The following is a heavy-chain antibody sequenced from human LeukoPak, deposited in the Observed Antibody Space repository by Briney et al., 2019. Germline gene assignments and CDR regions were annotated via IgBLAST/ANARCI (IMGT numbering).Heavy chain of an antibody. CDR1: GFTFSTFA. D-gene: IGHD7-27*01. CDR3: AKDGQSFNSIWDYFDS. J-gene: IGHJ4*02. CDR2: IGGDDP. Sequence: PGGSLRLSCAASGFTFSTFAMHWVRQAPGKGLEWDSSIGGDDPHYADSVRGRFITSRDNSRSTVYLQLNSLRAEDTAVYYCAKDGQSFNSIWDYFDSWGQGTLVTVSS. V-gene: IGHV3-23*01.